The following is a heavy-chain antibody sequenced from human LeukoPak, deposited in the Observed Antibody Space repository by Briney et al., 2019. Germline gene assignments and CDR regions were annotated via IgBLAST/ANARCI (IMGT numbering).Heavy chain of an antibody. J-gene: IGHJ3*02. D-gene: IGHD1-26*01. CDR3: AKARSGSYYRDAFDI. Sequence: VASVKVFCKASGGTFSSYAISWVRQAPGQGLEWMGGIIPIFGTANYAQKFQGRVTITADKSTSTAYMELSSLRSEDTAVYYCAKARSGSYYRDAFDIWGQGTMVTVSS. CDR2: IIPIFGTA. CDR1: GGTFSSYA. V-gene: IGHV1-69*06.